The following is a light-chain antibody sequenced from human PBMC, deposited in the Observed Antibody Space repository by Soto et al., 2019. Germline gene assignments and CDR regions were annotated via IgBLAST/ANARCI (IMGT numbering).Light chain of an antibody. CDR1: QGISSY. CDR3: QQSYRTLLFT. V-gene: IGKV1-39*01. CDR2: AAS. J-gene: IGKJ3*01. Sequence: DIQMTQSPSSRSASVGDRGTLTGRASQGISSYLNWYRQKPGKAPKLLIYAASRLQSGVPSRFSGSGSGTDFTLTISSLQPEDFATYYCQQSYRTLLFTFGPGTKVDIK.